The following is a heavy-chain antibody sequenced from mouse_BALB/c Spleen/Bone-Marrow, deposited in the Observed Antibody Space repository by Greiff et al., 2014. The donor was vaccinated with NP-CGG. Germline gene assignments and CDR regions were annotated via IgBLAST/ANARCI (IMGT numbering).Heavy chain of an antibody. CDR2: IDPENGNT. V-gene: IGHV14-1*02. J-gene: IGHJ2*01. D-gene: IGHD1-1*01. CDR3: TRWVYYGSSYFDY. CDR1: GFNIKDYY. Sequence: EVQLQQSGAEFVRPGALVKLSCNASGFNIKDYYMHWVKQRPEQGLEWIGWIDPENGNTIYDPKFPGKASITADASSHTAYLQLSSLTSEDTAVYYCTRWVYYGSSYFDYWGQGTTLTVSS.